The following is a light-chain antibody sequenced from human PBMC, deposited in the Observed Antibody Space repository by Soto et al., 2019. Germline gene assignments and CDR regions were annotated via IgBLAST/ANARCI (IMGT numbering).Light chain of an antibody. CDR2: DDS. CDR1: NIGGRN. Sequence: SYELTQPPSVSVAPGQTARIACGGNNIGGRNVHWYQQKPGQAPVLVVYDDSDRPSGIPERISGSKSGTSASLAITGLQAEDEADYYCQSYDSSLSGSVFGGGTKLTVL. V-gene: IGLV3-21*02. J-gene: IGLJ3*02. CDR3: QSYDSSLSGSV.